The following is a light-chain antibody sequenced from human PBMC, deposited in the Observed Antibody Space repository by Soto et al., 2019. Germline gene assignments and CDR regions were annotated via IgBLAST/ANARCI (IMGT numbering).Light chain of an antibody. CDR2: GAS. Sequence: EIVLTQSPGTLSLSPGERATLSCRASQSVSSAYLAWYQQIPGQAPRLLIYGASSRATGIPDRFSGSGSGTDFTLTISGLEHEVFAVYYCQQSGSSFYSFGQGTKLEIK. CDR1: QSVSSAY. CDR3: QQSGSSFYS. V-gene: IGKV3-20*01. J-gene: IGKJ2*01.